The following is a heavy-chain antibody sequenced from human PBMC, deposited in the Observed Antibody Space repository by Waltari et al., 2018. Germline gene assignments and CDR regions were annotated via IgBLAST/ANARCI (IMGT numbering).Heavy chain of an antibody. Sequence: QVQLQESGPGLVKPSETLSLTCAVSGYSISSGYYWGWIRQPPGKGLEWIGSIYHSGSTYYNPSLKSRVTISVDTSKNQFSLKLSSVTAADTAVYYCARARDFWSGYPLDYWGQGTLVTVSS. CDR2: IYHSGST. CDR1: GYSISSGYY. D-gene: IGHD3-3*01. J-gene: IGHJ4*02. V-gene: IGHV4-38-2*01. CDR3: ARARDFWSGYPLDY.